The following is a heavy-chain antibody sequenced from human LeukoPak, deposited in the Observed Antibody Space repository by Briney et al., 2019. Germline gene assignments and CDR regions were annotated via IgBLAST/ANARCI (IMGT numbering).Heavy chain of an antibody. CDR3: AKALYPAVVVIYLAFDY. V-gene: IGHV3-30*18. D-gene: IGHD3-22*01. Sequence: PGGSLRLSCAASGFTFSSYGMHWVRQAPGKGLEWVAVISYDGSNKYYADSVKGRFTISRDNSKNTLYLQMNSLRAEDTAVYYCAKALYPAVVVIYLAFDYWGQGTLVTVSS. J-gene: IGHJ4*02. CDR1: GFTFSSYG. CDR2: ISYDGSNK.